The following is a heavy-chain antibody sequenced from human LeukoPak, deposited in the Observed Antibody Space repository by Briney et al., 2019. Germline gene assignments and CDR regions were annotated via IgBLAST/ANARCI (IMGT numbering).Heavy chain of an antibody. D-gene: IGHD3-22*01. J-gene: IGHJ2*01. CDR3: ARDRRYYDSSGYYFPWYFDL. CDR1: GFTVSSNY. CDR2: IYSGVST. Sequence: PGGSLRHSCAASGFTVSSNYMSWVRQAPGKGLEWVSVIYSGVSTYYADSVKGRFTISRDNSKNTLYLQMNSLRAEDTALYYCARDRRYYDSSGYYFPWYFDLWGRGTLVTVSS. V-gene: IGHV3-53*01.